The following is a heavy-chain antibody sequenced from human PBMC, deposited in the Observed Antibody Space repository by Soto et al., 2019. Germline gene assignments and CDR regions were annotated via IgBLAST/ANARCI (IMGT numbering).Heavy chain of an antibody. Sequence: TPSLTCAVSCCSINRGGFSWSWIRQPPGKGLEWIGYIYHSGSTYYNPSLKSRVTISVDRSKNQFSLKLSSVTAADTAVYYCARVPGPWGQGTLVTVSS. CDR2: IYHSGST. CDR3: ARVPGP. D-gene: IGHD3-10*01. CDR1: CCSINRGGFS. J-gene: IGHJ5*02. V-gene: IGHV4-30-2*01.